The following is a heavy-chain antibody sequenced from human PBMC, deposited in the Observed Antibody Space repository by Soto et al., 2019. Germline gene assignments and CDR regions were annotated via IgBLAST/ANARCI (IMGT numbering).Heavy chain of an antibody. Sequence: EVQLVESGGGLVQPGGSLRLSCAASGFTFISYWLSWVRQAPGKGLEWVANIKQDGSEKYYVDSVKGRFTISRDNAKNSLYLQMNNLRSEDTAVYYCARGRIFQGGQGTLVTVSS. J-gene: IGHJ4*02. CDR1: GFTFISYW. D-gene: IGHD2-15*01. CDR3: ARGRIFQ. V-gene: IGHV3-7*03. CDR2: IKQDGSEK.